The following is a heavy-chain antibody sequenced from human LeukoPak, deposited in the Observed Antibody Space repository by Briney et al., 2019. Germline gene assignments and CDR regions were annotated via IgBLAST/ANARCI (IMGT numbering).Heavy chain of an antibody. CDR3: AAFPEAAAPGYDY. J-gene: IGHJ4*02. CDR1: GGSISSCTYS. Sequence: SETLSLTCSVSGGSISSCTYSWGWIRQPPGKGLEWIGSFSCSGSTNYNPSLKSRVTISADTSKNQFSLKLSSVTAADTAVYYCAAFPEAAAPGYDYWGQGTLVTVSS. V-gene: IGHV4-39*07. CDR2: FSCSGST. D-gene: IGHD6-13*01.